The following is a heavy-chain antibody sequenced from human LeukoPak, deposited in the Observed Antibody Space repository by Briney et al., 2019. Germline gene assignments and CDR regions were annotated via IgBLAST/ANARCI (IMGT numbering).Heavy chain of an antibody. J-gene: IGHJ5*02. CDR1: GGPISNYY. CDR2: IYSTGST. V-gene: IGHV4-4*07. CDR3: ARDHSSGWLGANWFDP. D-gene: IGHD6-19*01. Sequence: SETLSLTCTVSGGPISNYYWSWIRQPAGKGLEWIGRIYSTGSTNYNPSLKSRVAISVDTSKNQFSLKLSSVTAADTAVYYCARDHSSGWLGANWFDPWGQGTLVTVSS.